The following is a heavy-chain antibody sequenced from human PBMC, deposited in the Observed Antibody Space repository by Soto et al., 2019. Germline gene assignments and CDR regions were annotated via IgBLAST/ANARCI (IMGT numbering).Heavy chain of an antibody. V-gene: IGHV3-30*18. CDR2: ISYDGSNK. D-gene: IGHD1-20*01. J-gene: IGHJ5*02. Sequence: RLSCAASGFTFISYGMHWVRQAPGKGLEWVAVISYDGSNKYYADSVKGRFTISRDNSKNTLYLQMNSLRAEDTAVYYCAKDKTGATRYKWFDPWGQGTLVTV. CDR1: GFTFISYG. CDR3: AKDKTGATRYKWFDP.